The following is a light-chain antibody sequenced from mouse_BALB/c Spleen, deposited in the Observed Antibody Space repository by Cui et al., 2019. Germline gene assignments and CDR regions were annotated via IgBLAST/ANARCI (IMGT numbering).Light chain of an antibody. Sequence: HIVLTQSPGIMSASPGDQVTMTCSASSSVSYMHWYQQKSGTSPKRWIYGTSKLASGVPARFSGSGSGTSYSLTISSMEAEDAATYYCQQWSSNPRTFGGGTKLEIK. CDR1: SSVSY. J-gene: IGKJ1*01. CDR3: QQWSSNPRT. CDR2: GTS. V-gene: IGKV4-59*01.